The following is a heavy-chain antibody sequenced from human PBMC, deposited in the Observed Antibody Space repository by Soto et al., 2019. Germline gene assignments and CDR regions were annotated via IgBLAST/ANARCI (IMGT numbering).Heavy chain of an antibody. CDR2: INHSGST. J-gene: IGHJ6*02. D-gene: IGHD6-19*01. CDR3: ARYIAVAGQTIYYYYGMDV. V-gene: IGHV4-34*01. CDR1: GGSFSGYY. Sequence: SETLSLTCAVYGGSFSGYYWSWIRQPPGKGLEWIGEINHSGSTNYNPSLKSRVTISVDASKNQFSLKLSSVTAADTAVYYCARYIAVAGQTIYYYYGMDVWGQGTTVTVSS.